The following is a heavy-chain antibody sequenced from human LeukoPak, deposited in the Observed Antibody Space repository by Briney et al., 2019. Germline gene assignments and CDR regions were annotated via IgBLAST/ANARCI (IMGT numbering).Heavy chain of an antibody. J-gene: IGHJ4*02. CDR1: GGSISSYY. CDR2: IYTSGST. D-gene: IGHD6-13*01. V-gene: IGHV4-4*07. CDR3: AGWGIAAAGTVY. Sequence: PSETLSLTCTISGGSISSYYWSWIRQPAGKGLEWIGRIYTSGSTNYNPSLKGRVTMSVDTSKNQFSLKLSSVTAADTAVYYCAGWGIAAAGTVYWGQGTLVTVSS.